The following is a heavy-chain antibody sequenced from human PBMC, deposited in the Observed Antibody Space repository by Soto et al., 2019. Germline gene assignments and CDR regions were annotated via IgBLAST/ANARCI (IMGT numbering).Heavy chain of an antibody. CDR3: ARDRSGYDAYYYYYGMDV. CDR2: IIPILGIA. J-gene: IGHJ6*02. CDR1: GGTFSSYT. D-gene: IGHD5-12*01. Sequence: ASVKVSCKASGGTFSSYTISWVRQAPGQGLEWMGRIIPILGIANYAQKFQGRVTITADKSTSTAYMELSSLRSEDTAVYYCARDRSGYDAYYYYYGMDVWGQGTTVTVSS. V-gene: IGHV1-69*04.